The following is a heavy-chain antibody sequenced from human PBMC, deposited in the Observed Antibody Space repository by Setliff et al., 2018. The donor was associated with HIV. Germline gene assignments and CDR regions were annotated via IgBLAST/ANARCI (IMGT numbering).Heavy chain of an antibody. CDR3: ARPRWVRTRAWYWFDI. D-gene: IGHD6-19*01. CDR2: IDQSGSI. CDR1: GYSINSGFS. J-gene: IGHJ5*02. Sequence: PSETLSLTCAASGYSINSGFSRAWVRQPPGQGPQWIGGIDQSGSIYYNPSLHSRVTISFESSKNQFSLTLFSVTAADTAVYYCARPRWVRTRAWYWFDIWGQGTLVTVSS. V-gene: IGHV4-38-2*01.